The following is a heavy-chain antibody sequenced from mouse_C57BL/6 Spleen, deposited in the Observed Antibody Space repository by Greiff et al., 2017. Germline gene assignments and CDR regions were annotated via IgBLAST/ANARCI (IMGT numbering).Heavy chain of an antibody. CDR2: INPSNGGT. Sequence: QVQLQQPGTELVKPGASVKLSCKASGYTFTSYWMHWVKQRPGQGLEWIGNINPSNGGTNYNEKFKSKTTLTIDKSSSTAYMQLSSLTSEDSAVYYCARKTEDGAMDCWGQGTSVTVSS. V-gene: IGHV1-53*01. CDR3: ARKTEDGAMDC. CDR1: GYTFTSYW. J-gene: IGHJ4*01.